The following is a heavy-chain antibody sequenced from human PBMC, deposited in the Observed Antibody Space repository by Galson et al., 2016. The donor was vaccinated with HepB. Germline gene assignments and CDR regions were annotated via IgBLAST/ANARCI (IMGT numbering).Heavy chain of an antibody. Sequence: SLRLSCAASGFAFGDSALSWFRQAPGKGLEWIGFIRSKTYGATREYAASVKGRFTVSRDDSKSIAFLQMTSLKTEDTAVYYCASPNFDGPFDHWGQGTLVTVSS. J-gene: IGHJ4*02. D-gene: IGHD3-9*01. CDR1: GFAFGDSA. CDR2: IRSKTYGATR. CDR3: ASPNFDGPFDH. V-gene: IGHV3-49*03.